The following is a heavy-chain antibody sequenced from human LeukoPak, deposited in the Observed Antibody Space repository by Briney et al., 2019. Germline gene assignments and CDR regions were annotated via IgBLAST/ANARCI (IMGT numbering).Heavy chain of an antibody. CDR3: ARASAAAPFDY. V-gene: IGHV4-30-4*01. J-gene: IGHJ4*02. D-gene: IGHD6-13*01. CDR1: GGSISSGDYY. CDR2: IYYSGNT. Sequence: SETLSLTCTVSGGSISSGDYYWSWIRQPPGKGLEWIGYIYYSGNTYYNPSLKSRVTISADTSKNQFSLKLSSVTAADTAVYYCARASAAAPFDYWGQGTLVTVSS.